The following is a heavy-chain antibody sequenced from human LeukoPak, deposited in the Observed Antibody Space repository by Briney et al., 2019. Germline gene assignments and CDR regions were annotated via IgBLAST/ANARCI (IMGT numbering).Heavy chain of an antibody. CDR2: INHSGST. Sequence: SETLSLTCTVSGGSFSGYYWSWIRQPPGKGLEWIGEINHSGSTNYNPSLKSRVTISVDTSKTQFSLKLSSVTAADTAVYYCARSLGYCSSTSCYPQEFDYWGQGTLVTVSS. CDR1: GGSFSGYY. D-gene: IGHD2-2*01. CDR3: ARSLGYCSSTSCYPQEFDY. V-gene: IGHV4-34*01. J-gene: IGHJ4*02.